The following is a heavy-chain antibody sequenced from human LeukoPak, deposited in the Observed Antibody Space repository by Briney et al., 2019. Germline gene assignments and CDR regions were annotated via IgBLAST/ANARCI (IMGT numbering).Heavy chain of an antibody. Sequence: GVSQGLSCAASGFTLRSYGIHGATDARARGLEGGAVISYEGSNKYYADSVKGRFTISRDNSKNTLYLQMNSLRAEDTAVYYCAKDGAPYYDFWSGSVYYYYGMDVWGQGTTVTVSS. CDR2: ISYEGSNK. D-gene: IGHD3-3*01. V-gene: IGHV3-30*18. CDR1: GFTLRSYG. CDR3: AKDGAPYYDFWSGSVYYYYGMDV. J-gene: IGHJ6*02.